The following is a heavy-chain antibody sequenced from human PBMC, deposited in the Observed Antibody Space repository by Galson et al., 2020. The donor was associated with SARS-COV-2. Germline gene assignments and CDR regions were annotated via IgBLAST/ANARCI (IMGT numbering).Heavy chain of an antibody. J-gene: IGHJ6*03. CDR3: ARRNPYYNMDV. V-gene: IGHV4-39*01. Sequence: SQTLSLTCAVSGGSISLSKYYWGWIRQPPGKGLEWIGNIYYSGTVYSNPSLESRVTISVDTSKNQFSLNLRSVTAADTAVYYCARRNPYYNMDVWGKGTTVTVSS. CDR1: GGSISLSKYY. CDR2: IYYSGTV.